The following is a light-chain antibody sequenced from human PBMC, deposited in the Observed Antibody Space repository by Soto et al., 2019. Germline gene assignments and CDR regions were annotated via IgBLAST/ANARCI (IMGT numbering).Light chain of an antibody. J-gene: IGKJ2*03. CDR2: KAS. V-gene: IGKV1-5*03. CDR1: QSFKTG. Sequence: QMTQSPSTLSASVGDSVNITCRASQSFKTGLAWYQQKPGKAPKLIIYKASTLQTEVPSRFSDSGFGTEFTLTISSLQPDDFSNYYCQQYNSYVYSFGGGTKVES. CDR3: QQYNSYVYS.